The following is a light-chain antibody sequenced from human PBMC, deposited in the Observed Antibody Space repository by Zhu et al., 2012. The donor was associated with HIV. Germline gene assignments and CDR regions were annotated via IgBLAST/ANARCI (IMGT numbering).Light chain of an antibody. CDR2: AAS. J-gene: IGKJ2*01. Sequence: DIQMTQSPSSLSASVGDRVTITCRASQSISSYLNWYQQKPGKAPKLLIYAASSFQSGVPSRFSGSGSGTDFTLTISSLQPEDFATYFCQQTHSTPNTFGQGTKLEIK. CDR1: QSISSY. V-gene: IGKV1-39*01. CDR3: QQTHSTPNT.